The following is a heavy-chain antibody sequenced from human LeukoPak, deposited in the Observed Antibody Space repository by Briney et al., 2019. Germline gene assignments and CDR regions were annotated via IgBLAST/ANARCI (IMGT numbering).Heavy chain of an antibody. CDR1: GFTFSSYS. Sequence: GGSLRLSCAASGFTFSSYSMSWVRQAPGKGLEWVSSISSSSSYIYYADSVKGRFTISRDNAKNSLYLQMNSLRAEDTAVYYCARSTSSGDWFDPWGQGTLVTVSS. CDR2: ISSSSSYI. J-gene: IGHJ5*02. CDR3: ARSTSSGDWFDP. V-gene: IGHV3-21*01. D-gene: IGHD2-2*01.